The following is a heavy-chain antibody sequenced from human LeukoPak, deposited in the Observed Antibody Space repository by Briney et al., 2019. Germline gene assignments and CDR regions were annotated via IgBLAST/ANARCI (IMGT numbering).Heavy chain of an antibody. CDR1: GFTFSSYS. J-gene: IGHJ4*02. CDR2: IGSSSSYI. Sequence: GGSLRLSCAASGFTFSSYSMNWVRQAPGKGLEWVSSIGSSSSYIYYADSVKGRFTISRDNAKNSLYLQMNSLRAEDTAVYYCARDTGAYYDSGGLDYWGQGTLVTVSS. D-gene: IGHD3-22*01. CDR3: ARDTGAYYDSGGLDY. V-gene: IGHV3-21*01.